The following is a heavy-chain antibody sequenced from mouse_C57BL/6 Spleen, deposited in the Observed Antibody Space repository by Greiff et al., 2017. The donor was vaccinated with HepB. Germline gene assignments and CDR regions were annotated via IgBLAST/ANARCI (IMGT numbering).Heavy chain of an antibody. V-gene: IGHV5-17*01. J-gene: IGHJ3*01. CDR2: ISSGSSTI. D-gene: IGHD4-1*01. Sequence: EVMLVESGGGLVKPGGSLKLSCAASGFTFSDYGMHWVRQAPEKGLEWVAYISSGSSTIYYADKVKGRFTISRDNAKNTLFLQMTSLRSEDTAMYYCARSGTGTAWFAYWGQGTLVTVSA. CDR1: GFTFSDYG. CDR3: ARSGTGTAWFAY.